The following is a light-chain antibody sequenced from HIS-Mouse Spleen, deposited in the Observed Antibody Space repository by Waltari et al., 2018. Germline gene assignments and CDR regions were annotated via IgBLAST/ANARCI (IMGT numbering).Light chain of an antibody. CDR2: EDS. V-gene: IGLV3-10*01. CDR3: YSTDSSGNHRV. Sequence: SYELTQPPSVSVSPGQTARITCSGDALPKKYAYWYQQKSGQAPVLVIYEDSKRPPGIPARFSGSSSGTMATLTISGAQVADEADYYCYSTDSSGNHRVFGGGTKLTVL. CDR1: ALPKKY. J-gene: IGLJ2*01.